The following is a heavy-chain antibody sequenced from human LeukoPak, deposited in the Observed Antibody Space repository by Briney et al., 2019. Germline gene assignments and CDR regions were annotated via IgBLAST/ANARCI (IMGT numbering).Heavy chain of an antibody. Sequence: GGSLRLSCAASGFTFSSYAMSWVRQAPGKGLEWVSAISGSGGSTYYADSVKGRFTISRDNSKNTLYLQMNSLRAEDTAVYYCTKGGLMSRRYYFDYWGQGTLVTVSS. CDR2: ISGSGGST. D-gene: IGHD2-2*01. V-gene: IGHV3-23*01. CDR1: GFTFSSYA. J-gene: IGHJ4*02. CDR3: TKGGLMSRRYYFDY.